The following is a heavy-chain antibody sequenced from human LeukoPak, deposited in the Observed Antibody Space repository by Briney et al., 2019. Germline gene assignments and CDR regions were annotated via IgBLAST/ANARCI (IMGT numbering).Heavy chain of an antibody. CDR2: ISWDGDST. D-gene: IGHD3-3*01. CDR3: ARDSERPVTMEPLRH. V-gene: IGHV3-43D*04. CDR1: GFTFDDYD. Sequence: RSGGSLRLSCAASGFTFDDYDMHWVRQPPGKGLEWVSFISWDGDSTLYGDSVKGRFTISRDNAKNSLYLQMNSLRAEDTAVYYCARDSERPVTMEPLRHWGQGTLVTVSS. J-gene: IGHJ4*02.